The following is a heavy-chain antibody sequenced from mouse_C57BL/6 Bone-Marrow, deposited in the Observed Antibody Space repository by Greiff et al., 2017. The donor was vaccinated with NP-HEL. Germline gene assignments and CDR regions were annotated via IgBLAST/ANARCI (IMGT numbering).Heavy chain of an antibody. D-gene: IGHD3-2*02. J-gene: IGHJ3*01. V-gene: IGHV1-7*01. CDR3: ARTDQAKAWFAY. Sequence: VQLQQSGAELAKPGASVKLSCKASGYTFTSYWMHWVKQRPGQGLEWIGYINPSSGYTKYNQKFKDQATLTADKSSSTAYMQLSSLTYEDSAVYYCARTDQAKAWFAYWGQGTLVTVSA. CDR2: INPSSGYT. CDR1: GYTFTSYW.